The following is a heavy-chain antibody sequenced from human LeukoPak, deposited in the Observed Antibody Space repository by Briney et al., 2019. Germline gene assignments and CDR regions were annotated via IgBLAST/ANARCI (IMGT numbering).Heavy chain of an antibody. Sequence: GGSLRLSCAASGFTFSSYWMSWVRQAPGKGLEWVANIKQDGSEEYYVGSVKGRFTISRDNAKNSLYLQMNSLRAEDTAVYYCARDSPVVVFHYGMDVWGQGTTVTVSS. D-gene: IGHD2-21*01. CDR1: GFTFSSYW. CDR2: IKQDGSEE. V-gene: IGHV3-7*03. CDR3: ARDSPVVVFHYGMDV. J-gene: IGHJ6*02.